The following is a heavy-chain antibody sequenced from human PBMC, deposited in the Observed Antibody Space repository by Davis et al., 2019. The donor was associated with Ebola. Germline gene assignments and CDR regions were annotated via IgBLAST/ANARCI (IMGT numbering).Heavy chain of an antibody. V-gene: IGHV3-30*02. CDR3: AKEESPYYYYYGMDV. CDR2: IWYDESNS. Sequence: GESLKISCVASGFTFDAFGMNWVRQAPGKGLEWVATIWYDESNSYYADSVKGRFTISRDNSKNTLYLQMNSLRAEDTAVYYCAKEESPYYYYYGMDVWGQGTTVTVSS. CDR1: GFTFDAFG. J-gene: IGHJ6*02.